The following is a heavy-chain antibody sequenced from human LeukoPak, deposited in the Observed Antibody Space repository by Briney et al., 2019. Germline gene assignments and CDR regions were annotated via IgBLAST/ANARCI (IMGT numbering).Heavy chain of an antibody. J-gene: IGHJ4*02. CDR2: INSSGST. CDR1: GGSFSGYY. CDR3: SRGEVLMVYAIFIY. V-gene: IGHV4-34*01. Sequence: SETLSLTCAVSGGSFSGYYWSWVRQPPGKGLEWIGEINSSGSTNYNPSLTRRVTISVDTSKNQFSLKLSSVTAADTAVYYCSRGEVLMVYAIFIYWGQGTLVTVSS. D-gene: IGHD2-8*01.